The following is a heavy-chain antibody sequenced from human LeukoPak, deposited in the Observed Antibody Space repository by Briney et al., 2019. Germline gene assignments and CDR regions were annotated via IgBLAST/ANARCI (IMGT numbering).Heavy chain of an antibody. CDR3: AKNSGDSGYSPIYF. J-gene: IGHJ4*02. CDR1: GFTFSSYA. CDR2: ISGSGGST. V-gene: IGHV3-23*01. Sequence: GGSLRLSCAASGFTFSSYAMSWVRQAPGKGLEWVSAISGSGGSTYYADSVKGRFTISRDNSKNTLYLQMNSLRAEDTAVYYCAKNSGDSGYSPIYFWGQGTLVTVSS. D-gene: IGHD2-15*01.